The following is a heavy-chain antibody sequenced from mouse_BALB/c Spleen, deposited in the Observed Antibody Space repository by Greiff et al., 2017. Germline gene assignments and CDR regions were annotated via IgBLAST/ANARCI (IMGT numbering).Heavy chain of an antibody. CDR1: GFTFSSFG. J-gene: IGHJ3*01. D-gene: IGHD2-1*01. Sequence: DVMLVESGGGLVQPGGSRKLSCAASGFTFSSFGMHWVRQAPEKGLEWVAYISSGSSTIYYADTVKGRFTISRDNPKNTLFLQMTSLRSEDTAMYYCAREGYYGNYEAYWGQGTLVTVSA. CDR2: ISSGSSTI. V-gene: IGHV5-17*02. CDR3: AREGYYGNYEAY.